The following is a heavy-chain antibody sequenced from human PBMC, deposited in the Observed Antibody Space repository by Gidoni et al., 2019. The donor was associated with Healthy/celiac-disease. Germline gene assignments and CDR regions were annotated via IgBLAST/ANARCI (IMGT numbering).Heavy chain of an antibody. Sequence: QLQLQESGPGLVKPSETLSLTCTVSGGSLSSSSYYWGWIRQPPGTGLEWIGSIYYSGSTYYNPSLKSRVTISVDTSKNQFSLKLSSVTAADTAVYYCARHRGSSGNWFDPWGQGTLVTVSS. D-gene: IGHD6-6*01. J-gene: IGHJ5*02. V-gene: IGHV4-39*01. CDR2: IYYSGST. CDR3: ARHRGSSGNWFDP. CDR1: GGSLSSSSYY.